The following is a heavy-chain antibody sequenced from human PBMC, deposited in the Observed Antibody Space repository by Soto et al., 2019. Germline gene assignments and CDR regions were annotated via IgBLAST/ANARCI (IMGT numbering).Heavy chain of an antibody. D-gene: IGHD2-15*01. CDR2: INPDNGNT. J-gene: IGHJ5*02. CDR1: GYTFTRYT. CDR3: ARGIATGQLDP. Sequence: ASVKVSCKASGYTFTRYTMNWVRQAPGQRLEWMGWINPDNGNTKSSQKFQDRVIITRDTSASTAYMDLSSLRSEDTAVYYCARGIATGQLDPWGQGTLVTSPQ. V-gene: IGHV1-3*01.